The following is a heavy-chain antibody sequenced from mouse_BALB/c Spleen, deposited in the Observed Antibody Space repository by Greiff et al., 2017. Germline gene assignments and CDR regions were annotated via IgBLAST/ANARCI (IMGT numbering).Heavy chain of an antibody. Sequence: DVKLVESGGGLVQPGGSRKLSCAASGFTLRRFGMHWVRQAPEKGLEWVAYISSGSSTIYYADTVKGRFTISRDNPKNTLFLQMTSLRSEDTAMFYCARDSTMSTTAWCAYWGQGTLVTVSA. V-gene: IGHV5-17*02. J-gene: IGHJ3*01. CDR1: GFTLRRFG. CDR3: ARDSTMSTTAWCAY. D-gene: IGHD2-4*01. CDR2: ISSGSSTI.